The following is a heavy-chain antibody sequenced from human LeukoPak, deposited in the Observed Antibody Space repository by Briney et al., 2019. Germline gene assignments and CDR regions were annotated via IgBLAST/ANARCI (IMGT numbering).Heavy chain of an antibody. J-gene: IGHJ4*02. CDR3: ARSDSSSWYAGGDFDY. CDR1: GFTFSSYS. V-gene: IGHV3-21*01. Sequence: GGSLRLSCAASGFTFSSYSMNWVRQAPGKGLEWVSSISSSSSYIYYADSVKGRFTISRDNAKNSLYLQMNSLRAEDTAVYYCARSDSSSWYAGGDFDYWGQGTLVTVSS. CDR2: ISSSSSYI. D-gene: IGHD6-13*01.